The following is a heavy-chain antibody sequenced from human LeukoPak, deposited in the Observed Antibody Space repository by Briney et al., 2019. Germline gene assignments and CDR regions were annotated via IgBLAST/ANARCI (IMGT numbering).Heavy chain of an antibody. CDR2: IYHSGSN. Sequence: PSGTLSLTCAVSGGSISSSNWWSWVRQPPGKGLEWIGEIYHSGSNNYNPSLQSRVTISVDNSKNQFSLKLSSVTAADTAVYYCARVWGISHYDYWGQGTLVTVSS. J-gene: IGHJ4*02. CDR3: ARVWGISHYDY. D-gene: IGHD7-27*01. CDR1: GGSISSSNW. V-gene: IGHV4-4*02.